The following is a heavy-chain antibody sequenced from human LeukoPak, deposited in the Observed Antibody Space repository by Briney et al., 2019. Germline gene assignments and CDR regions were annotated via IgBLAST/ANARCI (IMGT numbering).Heavy chain of an antibody. CDR3: ARDSDSGYGPFAS. CDR2: IHSGGTT. D-gene: IGHD5-12*01. J-gene: IGHJ4*02. CDR1: GFTVSNNY. V-gene: IGHV3-53*01. Sequence: GGSLRLSRAASGFTVSNNYMSWVRQAPGKGLEWVSVIHSGGTTNYADSVQGRFTISRDNSKTTVYLHMNSLRAEDTAVYYCARDSDSGYGPFASWGQGTLVTVSS.